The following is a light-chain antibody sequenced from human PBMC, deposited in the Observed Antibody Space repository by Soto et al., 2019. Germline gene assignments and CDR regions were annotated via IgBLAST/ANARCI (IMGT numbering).Light chain of an antibody. CDR2: EVS. V-gene: IGKV2-30*02. Sequence: DVVMTQSPLSLPVTLGQPASISCRSSQSLIHSDGNTYLSWFQQRAGQSPRRLIYEVSDRDSGVPDRLTGSGSGTDFTLKISRVEAEDVGGYYCMQGTHWPWTFGQGTEVEIK. J-gene: IGKJ1*01. CDR1: QSLIHSDGNTY. CDR3: MQGTHWPWT.